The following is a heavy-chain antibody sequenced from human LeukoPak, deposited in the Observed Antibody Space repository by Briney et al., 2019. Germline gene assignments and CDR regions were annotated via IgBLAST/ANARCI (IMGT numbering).Heavy chain of an antibody. CDR3: SRTTVVNGNWFDP. Sequence: ASVKISCKVSGYTFTDYYMHWVQQAPGKGLEWMGLVDPEDGETIYAETFQGRVTITADTSTDTAYMELSSLRSEDTAVYYCSRTTVVNGNWFDPWGQGTLVTVSS. J-gene: IGHJ5*02. CDR2: VDPEDGET. V-gene: IGHV1-69-2*01. D-gene: IGHD4-23*01. CDR1: GYTFTDYY.